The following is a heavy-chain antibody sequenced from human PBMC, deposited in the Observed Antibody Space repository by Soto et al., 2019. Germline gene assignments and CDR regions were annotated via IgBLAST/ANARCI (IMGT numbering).Heavy chain of an antibody. CDR2: ISYDGRNK. CDR3: AKAGYSGAEFDI. D-gene: IGHD1-26*01. V-gene: IGHV3-30*18. Sequence: QVQLVESGGGVVQPGRSLRLSCAASGFTFSSYGMHWVRQAPGKGLEWVAVISYDGRNKYYADSVKGRFTISRDNSKNTLYLQMNSLRAEDTDVYYCAKAGYSGAEFDIWGQGTMVTVSS. J-gene: IGHJ3*02. CDR1: GFTFSSYG.